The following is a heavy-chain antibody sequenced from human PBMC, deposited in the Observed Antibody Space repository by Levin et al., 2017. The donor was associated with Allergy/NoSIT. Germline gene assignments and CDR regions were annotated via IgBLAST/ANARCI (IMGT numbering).Heavy chain of an antibody. CDR1: GFALSSYA. J-gene: IGHJ4*02. Sequence: PGGSLRLSCAACGFALSSYAMKWVRQAPGKGLEWVSVISGGGGTTYYANSVKGRFTISRDNSKNTLYLQMNSLRAEDTAVYSWAKGVLSGTTRVSSDYWGQGTLVTVSS. CDR2: ISGGGGTT. V-gene: IGHV3-23*01. D-gene: IGHD1-7*01. CDR3: AKGVLSGTTRVSSDY.